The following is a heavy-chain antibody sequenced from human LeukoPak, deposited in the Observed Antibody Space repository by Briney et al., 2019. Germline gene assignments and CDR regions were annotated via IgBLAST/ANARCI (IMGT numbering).Heavy chain of an antibody. Sequence: GGSLGLSCAASGLTVSSTYMSWVGQAPGKGLEWASVIFSGGSTYYADSVKGRFTISRDNSKNTLYLQMNSLRAEDTAVYYCARMDYYDSSGYYRHGGFDYWGQGILVTVSS. J-gene: IGHJ4*02. CDR3: ARMDYYDSSGYYRHGGFDY. CDR2: IFSGGST. V-gene: IGHV3-53*01. CDR1: GLTVSSTY. D-gene: IGHD3-22*01.